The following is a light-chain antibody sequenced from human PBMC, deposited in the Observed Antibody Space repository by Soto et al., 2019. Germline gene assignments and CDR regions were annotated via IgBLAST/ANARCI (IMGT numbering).Light chain of an antibody. CDR2: DAS. CDR3: QHRMNWPLT. V-gene: IGKV3-11*01. J-gene: IGKJ5*01. Sequence: EIVMTHSPATLSVSPGGRATLSCRASQSISDTLAWYQEKPGQAPRLLIYDASNRATGIPARFSGSGSETDFTLTISSLEPEDFAVYYCQHRMNWPLTFGQGTRLQI. CDR1: QSISDT.